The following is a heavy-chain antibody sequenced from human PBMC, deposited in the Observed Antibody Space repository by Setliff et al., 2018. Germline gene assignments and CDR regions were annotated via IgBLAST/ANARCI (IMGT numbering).Heavy chain of an antibody. D-gene: IGHD1-26*01. CDR1: GDSFSDYY. CDR2: LHTSGTT. J-gene: IGHJ4*02. CDR3: ARDNTIVGATDY. Sequence: SETLSLTCAVYGDSFSDYYWSWIRQPAGEGLEWIGRLHTSGTTDYNPSLKGRVTISADTSTNHFSLKLTSVTAADTAVYYCARDNTIVGATDYWGQGALVTVSS. V-gene: IGHV4-59*10.